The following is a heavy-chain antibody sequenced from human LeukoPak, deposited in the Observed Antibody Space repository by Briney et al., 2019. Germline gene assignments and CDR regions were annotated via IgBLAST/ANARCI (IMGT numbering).Heavy chain of an antibody. V-gene: IGHV3-21*01. Sequence: GGSLRLSCAASGFAFNTYSMNWVRQALGKGLEWVSFIFSSSTYIYYTDSVKGRFTISRDNARNSLYLQMDNLRAEDTAVYYCASEIIFGSFDYWGQGTLVTVPS. J-gene: IGHJ4*02. CDR2: IFSSSTYI. CDR1: GFAFNTYS. D-gene: IGHD3-3*01. CDR3: ASEIIFGSFDY.